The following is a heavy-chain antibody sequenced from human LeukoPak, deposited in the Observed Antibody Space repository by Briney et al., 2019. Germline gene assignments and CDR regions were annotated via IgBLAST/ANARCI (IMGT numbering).Heavy chain of an antibody. V-gene: IGHV4-61*01. CDR3: ARSSNYGDYVDWFDP. CDR1: GGSVSSGSYY. J-gene: IGHJ5*02. D-gene: IGHD4-17*01. Sequence: SETLSLTCTVSGGSVSSGSYYWSWIRQPPGKGLEWIGYIYYSGSTNYNPSLKSRVTISVDTSKNQFSLKLSSVTAADTAVYYCARSSNYGDYVDWFDPRGQGTLVTVSS. CDR2: IYYSGST.